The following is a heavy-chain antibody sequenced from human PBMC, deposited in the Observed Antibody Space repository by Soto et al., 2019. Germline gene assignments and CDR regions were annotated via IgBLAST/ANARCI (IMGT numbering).Heavy chain of an antibody. V-gene: IGHV1-18*01. CDR3: ARPSYGSGSYYTALDY. Sequence: ASVKVSCKASGYTLTSYGISWVRQGPGHGLEWMGWISAYNGNTNYAQKLQGRVTMTTDTSTSTAYMELRSLRSDDTAVYYCARPSYGSGSYYTALDYWGQGTLVTV. CDR1: GYTLTSYG. D-gene: IGHD3-10*01. J-gene: IGHJ4*02. CDR2: ISAYNGNT.